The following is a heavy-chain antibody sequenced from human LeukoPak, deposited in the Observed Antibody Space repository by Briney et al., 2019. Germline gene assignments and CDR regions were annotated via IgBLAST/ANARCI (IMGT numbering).Heavy chain of an antibody. V-gene: IGHV1-18*01. Sequence: ASVKVSCKASGYTFTSYGISWVRQAPGQGLEWMGWISAYNGNTNYAQKLQGRVTMTTDTSTSTAYMELRSPRSDDTAVYYCARASYLFGRPGYWGQGTLVTVSS. CDR3: ARASYLFGRPGY. CDR1: GYTFTSYG. CDR2: ISAYNGNT. J-gene: IGHJ4*02. D-gene: IGHD3-16*01.